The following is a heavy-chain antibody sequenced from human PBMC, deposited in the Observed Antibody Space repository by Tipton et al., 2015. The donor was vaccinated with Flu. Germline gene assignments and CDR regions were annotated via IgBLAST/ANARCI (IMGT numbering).Heavy chain of an antibody. CDR1: GDSVSSNSAA. Sequence: PGLLKPSQTLSLTCAISGDSVSSNSAAWNWIRQSPSRGLEWLGRTYYRSKWYNDYAVSVKSRITINPDTSKNQFSLQLNSATPEDTAVYYCAREGAPRGKRLVRYDAFDIWGQGTMVTVSS. D-gene: IGHD6-6*01. CDR2: TYYRSKWYN. V-gene: IGHV6-1*01. J-gene: IGHJ3*02. CDR3: AREGAPRGKRLVRYDAFDI.